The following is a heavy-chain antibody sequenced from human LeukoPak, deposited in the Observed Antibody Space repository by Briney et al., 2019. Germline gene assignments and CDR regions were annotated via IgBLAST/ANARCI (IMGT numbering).Heavy chain of an antibody. D-gene: IGHD3-10*01. J-gene: IGHJ6*03. CDR2: VNSDGSTI. CDR1: GFTFSTSW. CDR3: ARLFGRGSGSYRFHYYYMDV. Sequence: PGGSLRLSCAASGFTFSTSWMHWVRQGPGKGLLWVSRVNSDGSTISYADSVKGRFTISRDNAKNSLYLQMNSLRAEDTAVYYCARLFGRGSGSYRFHYYYMDVWGKGTTVTVSS. V-gene: IGHV3-74*01.